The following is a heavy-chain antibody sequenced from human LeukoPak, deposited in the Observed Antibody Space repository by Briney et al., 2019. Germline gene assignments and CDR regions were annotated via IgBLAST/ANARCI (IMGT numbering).Heavy chain of an antibody. D-gene: IGHD3-9*01. J-gene: IGHJ6*02. V-gene: IGHV3-48*02. CDR2: ISSSSSTI. CDR1: GFTFSSYS. Sequence: GGSLRLSCAASGFTFSSYSMNWVRQAPGKGLEWVSYISSSSSTIYYADSVKGRFTISRDNAKNSLYLQMNSLRDEDTAVYYCARDAYRILRYFDWGSRGYYYYGMDVWGQGTTVTVSS. CDR3: ARDAYRILRYFDWGSRGYYYYGMDV.